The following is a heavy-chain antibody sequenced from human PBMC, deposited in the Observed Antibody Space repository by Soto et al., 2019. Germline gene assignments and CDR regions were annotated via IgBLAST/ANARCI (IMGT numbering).Heavy chain of an antibody. CDR2: ISYDGSNK. V-gene: IGHV3-30*18. Sequence: GGSLRLSCAASGFTFSSYGMHWVRQAPGKGLEWVAVISYDGSNKYYADSVKGRFTISRDNSKNTLYLQMNSLRAEDTAVYYCAKVGLIAARSYWGQGTLVTVSS. CDR1: GFTFSSYG. J-gene: IGHJ4*02. D-gene: IGHD6-13*01. CDR3: AKVGLIAARSY.